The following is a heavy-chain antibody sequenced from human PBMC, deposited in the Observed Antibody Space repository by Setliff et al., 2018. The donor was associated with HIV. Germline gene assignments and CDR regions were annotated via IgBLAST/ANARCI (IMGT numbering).Heavy chain of an antibody. J-gene: IGHJ5*02. Sequence: PGGSLRLSCAASGFTFSDHYMDWIRQPAGKGLEWIGRMYSSGNTDYNPSLNGRVTMSIDTFENRFSLRLRSVTTADMGVYYCARALPTNYYGSDNWFDPWGQGTLVTVSS. V-gene: IGHV4-4*07. CDR2: MYSSGNT. D-gene: IGHD3-10*01. CDR3: ARALPTNYYGSDNWFDP. CDR1: GFTFSDHY.